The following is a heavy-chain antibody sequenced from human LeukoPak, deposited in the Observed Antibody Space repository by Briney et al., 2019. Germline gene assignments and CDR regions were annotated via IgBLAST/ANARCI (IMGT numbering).Heavy chain of an antibody. J-gene: IGHJ5*02. D-gene: IGHD1-1*01. CDR3: ATVNRGYANNWA. CDR1: GGSISTSNYY. Sequence: PSETLSLTCTVSGGSISTSNYYWGWICQPPGKGLEWIGTISYSGSTYYNPSLKSRVTLSIETSKNQVSLKLSSVTAADTAVYYCATVNRGYANNWAWGQGTLVTVSS. CDR2: ISYSGST. V-gene: IGHV4-39*07.